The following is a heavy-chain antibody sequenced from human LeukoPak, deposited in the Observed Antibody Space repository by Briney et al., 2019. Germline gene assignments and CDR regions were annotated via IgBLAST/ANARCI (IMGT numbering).Heavy chain of an antibody. D-gene: IGHD3-22*01. V-gene: IGHV4-34*01. CDR3: ARFDPYYYDSSGSDAFDI. CDR2: INHSGST. CDR1: GGSFSGYY. J-gene: IGHJ3*02. Sequence: KPSETLSLTCAVYGGSFSGYYWSWIRQPPGKGLEWIGEINHSGSTNYNPSLKSRVTMSVDTSKNQFSLKLSSVTAADTAVYYCARFDPYYYDSSGSDAFDIWGQGTMVTVSS.